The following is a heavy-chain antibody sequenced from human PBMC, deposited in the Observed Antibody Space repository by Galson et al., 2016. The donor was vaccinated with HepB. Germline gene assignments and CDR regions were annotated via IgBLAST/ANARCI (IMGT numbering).Heavy chain of an antibody. Sequence: SLRLSCAASGFTFSNSAMTWVRQAPGKGLEWVSGISASGGGTYYADSVKGRFPISRDNSRNTLYLQMSSLSADDTAVYYCAKGRGGVWVTYRYPSDNSLDPWGQGTLVTVSS. CDR2: ISASGGGT. CDR3: AKGRGGVWVTYRYPSDNSLDP. CDR1: GFTFSNSA. D-gene: IGHD3-16*02. V-gene: IGHV3-23*01. J-gene: IGHJ5*02.